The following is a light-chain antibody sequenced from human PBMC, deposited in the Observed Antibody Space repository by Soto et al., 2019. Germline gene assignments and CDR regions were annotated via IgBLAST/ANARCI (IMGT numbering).Light chain of an antibody. J-gene: IGLJ1*01. CDR2: EVT. Sequence: QSVLTQPASVSGSPGQSITISCTGTSGDVGAYIYVSWYQHHPGKAPKVMIYEVTNRPSGVSDRFSGSKSGNTASLTISGLQAEDEADYYCSSFAGSNNFPYVFGTGTKVTVL. CDR1: SGDVGAYIY. CDR3: SSFAGSNNFPYV. V-gene: IGLV2-14*01.